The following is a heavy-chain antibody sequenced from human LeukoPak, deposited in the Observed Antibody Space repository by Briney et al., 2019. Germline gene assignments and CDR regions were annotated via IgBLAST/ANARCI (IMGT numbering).Heavy chain of an antibody. J-gene: IGHJ3*02. CDR3: ASVSYYVSGNDAFDI. D-gene: IGHD3-16*01. V-gene: IGHV4-59*01. CDR2: IYYSGST. CDR1: GGSLSSYY. Sequence: SETLSLTCTVSGGSLSSYYWSWNRQPPGKGLEWIGYIYYSGSTNYNPSLKSRVTMSVDTSKNQFSLKLSSVTAADTAVYYCASVSYYVSGNDAFDIWGQGTLVTVSS.